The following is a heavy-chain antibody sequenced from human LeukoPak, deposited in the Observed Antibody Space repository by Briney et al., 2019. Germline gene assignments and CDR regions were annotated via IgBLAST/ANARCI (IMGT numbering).Heavy chain of an antibody. V-gene: IGHV4-59*01. Sequence: SETLSLTCTVSGYSISSYYWSWIRQPPGKGLEWIGYIYYSGSTNYNPSLKSRVTISVDTSKNQFSLKLSSVTAADTAVYYCARMTDGFDPWGQGTLVTVSS. CDR1: GYSISSYY. D-gene: IGHD2-21*02. J-gene: IGHJ5*02. CDR2: IYYSGST. CDR3: ARMTDGFDP.